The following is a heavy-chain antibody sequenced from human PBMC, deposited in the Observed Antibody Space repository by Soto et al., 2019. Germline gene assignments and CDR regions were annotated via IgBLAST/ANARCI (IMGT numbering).Heavy chain of an antibody. CDR3: ARTPGGRWFDP. Sequence: PSETLSLTCTVSGGSISSYYWSWIRQPPGKGLEWIGYIYYSGSTNYNPSLKSRVTISVDTSKNQFSLKLSSVTAADTAVYYCARTPGGRWFDPWGQGTLVTVSS. CDR2: IYYSGST. J-gene: IGHJ5*02. D-gene: IGHD3-16*01. V-gene: IGHV4-59*08. CDR1: GGSISSYY.